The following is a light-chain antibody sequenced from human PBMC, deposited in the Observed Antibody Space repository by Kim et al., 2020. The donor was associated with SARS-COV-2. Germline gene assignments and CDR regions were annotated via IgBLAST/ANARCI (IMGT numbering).Light chain of an antibody. V-gene: IGKV1-5*03. CDR3: QQYHSYIVT. CDR2: KAS. Sequence: SACVGDRVTIPGRASQSISNWLAWDQQKPGKAPNLLIYKASTLQSGVPSRFSGGGSGTEFTLTISSLQPDDFATYYCQQYHSYIVTFGQGTKLEI. J-gene: IGKJ2*01. CDR1: QSISNW.